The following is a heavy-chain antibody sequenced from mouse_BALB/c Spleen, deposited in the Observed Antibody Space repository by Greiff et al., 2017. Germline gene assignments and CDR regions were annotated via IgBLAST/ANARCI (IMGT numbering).Heavy chain of an antibody. CDR3: ARLGRGAMDY. D-gene: IGHD4-1*01. CDR1: GYSITSGYS. CDR2: ISYDGSN. Sequence: EVKLMESGPDLVKPSQSLSLTCTVTGYSITSGYSWHWIRQFPGNKLEWMGYISYDGSNNYNPSLKNRISITRDTSKNQFFLKLNSVTTEDTATYYCARLGRGAMDYWGQGTSVTVSS. J-gene: IGHJ4*01. V-gene: IGHV3-6*02.